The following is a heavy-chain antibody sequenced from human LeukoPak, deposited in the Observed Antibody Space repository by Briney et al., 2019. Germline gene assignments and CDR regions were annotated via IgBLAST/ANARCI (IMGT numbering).Heavy chain of an antibody. V-gene: IGHV3-23*01. CDR1: GFTFSSYA. Sequence: GGSLRLSCAASGFTFSSYAMSWVRQAPGKGLEWVSTISDSGGTTYYADSVKGRFTISRDNSKNTLYLQMNSLRAEDTAVYYCATAVTYYDFWSGYYSGYWGQGTLVTLSS. D-gene: IGHD3-3*01. CDR2: ISDSGGTT. J-gene: IGHJ4*02. CDR3: ATAVTYYDFWSGYYSGY.